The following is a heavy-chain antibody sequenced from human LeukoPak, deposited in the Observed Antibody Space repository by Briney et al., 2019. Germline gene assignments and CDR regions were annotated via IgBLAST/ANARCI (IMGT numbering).Heavy chain of an antibody. CDR2: ISSSSSYI. V-gene: IGHV3-21*01. J-gene: IGHJ4*02. D-gene: IGHD4-11*01. CDR3: ASRPYSNYKPY. Sequence: GGSLRLSCAASGFTFSSYSMNWVRQAPGKGLEWVSSISSSSSYIYYADSVKGRFTISRDNAKNSLYLQMNSLRAEDTAVYYCASRPYSNYKPYWGQGTLVTVSS. CDR1: GFTFSSYS.